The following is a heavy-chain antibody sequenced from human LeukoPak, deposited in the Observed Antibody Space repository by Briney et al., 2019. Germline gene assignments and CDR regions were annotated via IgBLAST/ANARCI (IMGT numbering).Heavy chain of an antibody. CDR3: ARDRGGRSGLDD. J-gene: IGHJ4*02. CDR2: IKEDGGEI. CDR1: GIMFSRSW. D-gene: IGHD2-15*01. V-gene: IGHV3-7*04. Sequence: GGSLRLSYAASGIMFSRSWMSWVRQAPGKGLEWVAFIKEDGGEIFYVDSVKGRFTISRDNAENFLYLQMNSLRAEDTAVYYCARDRGGRSGLDDWGQGTLVIVSS.